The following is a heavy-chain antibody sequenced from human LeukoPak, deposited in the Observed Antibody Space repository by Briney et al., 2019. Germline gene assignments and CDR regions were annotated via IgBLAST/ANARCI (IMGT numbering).Heavy chain of an antibody. CDR3: ARDLSDSSSWFDY. CDR1: GFTFSYYY. V-gene: IGHV3-23*01. D-gene: IGHD6-13*01. CDR2: ISANGGST. Sequence: GGSLRLSCAASGFTFSYYYMSWIRQAPGKGLEWVSTISANGGSTYYADSVKGRFTISRDNSKNTLYLQMNSLRAEDTAVYYCARDLSDSSSWFDYWGQGTLVTVSS. J-gene: IGHJ4*02.